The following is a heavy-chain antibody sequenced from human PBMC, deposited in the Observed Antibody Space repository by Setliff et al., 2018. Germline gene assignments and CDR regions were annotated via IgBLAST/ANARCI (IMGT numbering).Heavy chain of an antibody. D-gene: IGHD3-22*01. Sequence: SVKVSCKASGGTFSSYTITWVRQAPGQGLEWMGGIIPIFDTRNYAQKFQGRVNITADESTSTAYMGLSSLRSEDTAVYYCAILGNSMIVLDIGGHDFWGQGTLVTVSS. J-gene: IGHJ4*02. CDR2: IIPIFDTR. V-gene: IGHV1-69*13. CDR1: GGTFSSYT. CDR3: AILGNSMIVLDIGGHDF.